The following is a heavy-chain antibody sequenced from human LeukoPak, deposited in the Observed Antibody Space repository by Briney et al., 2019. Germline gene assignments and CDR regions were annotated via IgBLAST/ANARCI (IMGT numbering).Heavy chain of an antibody. V-gene: IGHV3-30*02. D-gene: IGHD3-10*01. Sequence: PGGSLRLSCAASGFTFSSYAMSWVRQAPGRGLEWVAFIRYDGSNKYYADSVKGRFTISRDNAKNSLYLQMNSLRAEDTAVYYCARDYYGSGSYYNPVDYWGQGTLVTVSS. CDR1: GFTFSSYA. J-gene: IGHJ4*02. CDR3: ARDYYGSGSYYNPVDY. CDR2: IRYDGSNK.